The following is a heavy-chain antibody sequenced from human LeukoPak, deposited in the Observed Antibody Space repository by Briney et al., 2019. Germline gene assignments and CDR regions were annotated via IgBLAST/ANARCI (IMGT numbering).Heavy chain of an antibody. V-gene: IGHV4-39*07. J-gene: IGHJ4*02. CDR2: IYHSGST. CDR1: GGSISSSSYY. CDR3: ARFDYGDYGDY. Sequence: PSETLSLTCTVSGGSISSSSYYWGWIRQPPGKGLEWIGSIYHSGSTYYNPSRKSLVTISVDTSKNQSSLKLSSVTAADTAVYYCARFDYGDYGDYWGQGTLVTVSS. D-gene: IGHD4-17*01.